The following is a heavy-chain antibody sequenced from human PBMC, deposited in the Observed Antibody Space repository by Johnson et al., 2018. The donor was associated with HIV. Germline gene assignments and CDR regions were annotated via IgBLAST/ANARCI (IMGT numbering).Heavy chain of an antibody. CDR2: IGTAGDT. Sequence: VQLVESGGGLVKPGGSLRLSCAASGFTFSSYDMHWVRQATGKGLEWVSAIGTAGDTYYPGSVKGRFTISRENAKNSLYLQMNSLRAGDTAVYYCARGGAAAGTNAFDIWGQGTMVTVSS. V-gene: IGHV3-13*01. J-gene: IGHJ3*02. D-gene: IGHD6-13*01. CDR1: GFTFSSYD. CDR3: ARGGAAAGTNAFDI.